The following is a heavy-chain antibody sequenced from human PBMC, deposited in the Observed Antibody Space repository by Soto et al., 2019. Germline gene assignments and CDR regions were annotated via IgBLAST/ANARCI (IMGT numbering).Heavy chain of an antibody. CDR3: AGRYCSSTSCYPYSYYMDV. D-gene: IGHD2-2*01. CDR1: GGSFSGYY. V-gene: IGHV4-34*01. CDR2: INHSGST. J-gene: IGHJ6*03. Sequence: TSETLSLTCAVYGGSFSGYYWSWIRQPPGKGLEWIGEINHSGSTNYNPSLKSRVTISVDTSKNQFSLKLSSVTAADTAVYYCAGRYCSSTSCYPYSYYMDVWGKGTTLTVSS.